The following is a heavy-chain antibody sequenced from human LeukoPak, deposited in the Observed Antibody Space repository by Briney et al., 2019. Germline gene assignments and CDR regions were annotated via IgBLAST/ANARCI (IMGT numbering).Heavy chain of an antibody. J-gene: IGHJ4*02. CDR1: GGSISSSSYY. CDR3: ARGLDTAMAPFDY. CDR2: IYYSGST. V-gene: IGHV4-39*07. D-gene: IGHD5-18*01. Sequence: SETLSLTCTVSGGSISSSSYYWGWIRQPPGKGLEWIGSIYYSGSTYYNPSLKSRVTISVDTSKNQFSLKLSSVTAADTALYYCARGLDTAMAPFDYWGQGTLVTVSS.